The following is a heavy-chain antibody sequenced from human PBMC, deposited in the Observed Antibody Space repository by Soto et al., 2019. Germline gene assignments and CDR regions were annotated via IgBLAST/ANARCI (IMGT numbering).Heavy chain of an antibody. J-gene: IGHJ6*02. D-gene: IGHD4-17*01. CDR1: GFTFRSYS. CDR3: ARDIGVYGDFFGYGMDV. V-gene: IGHV3-21*01. Sequence: SLSLSCAASGFTFRSYSMNWVRQAPGKGLEWVSSISSSSSYIYYADSVKGRFTISRDNAKNSLYLQMNSLRAEDTAVYYCARDIGVYGDFFGYGMDVWGQGTTVTVAS. CDR2: ISSSSSYI.